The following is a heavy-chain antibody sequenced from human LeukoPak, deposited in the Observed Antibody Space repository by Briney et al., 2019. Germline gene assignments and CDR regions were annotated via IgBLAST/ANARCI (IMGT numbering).Heavy chain of an antibody. D-gene: IGHD6-19*01. V-gene: IGHV3-30*04. Sequence: GGSLRLSCAASGFTFSSYAMHWVRQAPGKGLEWVAVISYDGSNKYYADSVKGRFTISRDNSKNTLYLQMNSLRAEDTAVYYCARAAKQWLVIYYFDYWSQGTLVTVSS. CDR2: ISYDGSNK. CDR1: GFTFSSYA. CDR3: ARAAKQWLVIYYFDY. J-gene: IGHJ4*02.